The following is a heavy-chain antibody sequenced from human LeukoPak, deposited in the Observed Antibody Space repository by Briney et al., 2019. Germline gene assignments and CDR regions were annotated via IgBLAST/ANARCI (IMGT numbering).Heavy chain of an antibody. CDR3: ARVTAISLDFDY. Sequence: PSETLSLTCTVSGGSISSSSYYWGWIRQPPGKVLEWIGSIYYSGSTYYNPSLKSRVTISVDTSKNQFSLKLSSVTAADTAVYYCARVTAISLDFDYWGQGTLVTVSS. V-gene: IGHV4-39*01. CDR2: IYYSGST. D-gene: IGHD5-18*01. J-gene: IGHJ4*02. CDR1: GGSISSSSYY.